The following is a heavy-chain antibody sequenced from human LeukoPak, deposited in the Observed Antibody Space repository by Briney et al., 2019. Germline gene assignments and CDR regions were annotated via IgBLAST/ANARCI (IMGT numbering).Heavy chain of an antibody. CDR2: IDSNSATI. J-gene: IGHJ4*02. CDR1: GFTFDDYA. V-gene: IGHV3-9*01. CDR3: ARETRLRWTDY. Sequence: PGGPLRLSCAASGFTFDDYAIHWVRQAPGKGLECVSRIDSNSATIVCGDSVKGRFTISRDNAKNSLYLQMNSLRAEDTAVYYCARETRLRWTDYWGQGTLVTVSS. D-gene: IGHD5-24*01.